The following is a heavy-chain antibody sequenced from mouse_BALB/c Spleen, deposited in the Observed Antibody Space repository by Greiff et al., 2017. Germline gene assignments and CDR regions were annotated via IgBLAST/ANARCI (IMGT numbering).Heavy chain of an antibody. CDR2: ISYSGST. D-gene: IGHD2-1*01. Sequence: EVQLQQSGPGLVKPSQSLSLTCTVTGYSITSDYAWNWIRQFPGNKLEWMGYISYSGSTSYNPSLKSRISITRDTSKNQFFLQLNSVTTEDTATYYCARSSGNYPFAYWGQGTLVTVSA. CDR3: ARSSGNYPFAY. J-gene: IGHJ3*01. CDR1: GYSITSDYA. V-gene: IGHV3-2*02.